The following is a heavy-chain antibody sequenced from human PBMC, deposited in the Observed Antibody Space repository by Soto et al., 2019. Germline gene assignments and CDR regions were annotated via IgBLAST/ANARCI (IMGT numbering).Heavy chain of an antibody. J-gene: IGHJ4*02. CDR2: ISDSGDSP. CDR1: GFTFSNYA. V-gene: IGHV3-23*01. Sequence: EVQLLESGGGLVQPGGSLRLSCAASGFTFSNYAMSWVRQAPGKGLEWVSGISDSGDSPYYADSVKGRFTISRDNXXNTVYLQMNSLRAEDTAVYYCAKAGSGWPSYYFDYWGQGILVTVSS. CDR3: AKAGSGWPSYYFDY. D-gene: IGHD6-19*01.